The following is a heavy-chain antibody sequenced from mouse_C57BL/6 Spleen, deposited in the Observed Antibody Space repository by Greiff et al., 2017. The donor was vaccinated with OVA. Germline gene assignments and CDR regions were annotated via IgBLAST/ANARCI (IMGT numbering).Heavy chain of an antibody. D-gene: IGHD2-3*01. CDR1: GYAFSSSW. CDR2: IYPGDGDT. J-gene: IGHJ4*01. Sequence: QVQLQQSGPELVKPGASVKISCKASGYAFSSSWMNWVKQRPGKGLEWIGRIYPGDGDTNYNGKFKGKATLTADKSSSTAYMQLSSLTSEDSAVYICARDDGGAMDYWGQGTSVTVSS. CDR3: ARDDGGAMDY. V-gene: IGHV1-82*01.